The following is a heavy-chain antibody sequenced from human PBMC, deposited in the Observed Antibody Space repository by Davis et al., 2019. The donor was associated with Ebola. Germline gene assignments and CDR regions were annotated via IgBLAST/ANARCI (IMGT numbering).Heavy chain of an antibody. CDR3: ARSTQLDV. J-gene: IGHJ6*02. CDR2: ISYSGST. V-gene: IGHV4-59*08. Sequence: SETLSLTCTVSGGSISSYYWSWIRQPPGKGLEWIGYISYSGSTNYNPSLKSRVTISVDTSKNQFSLKLSSVTAADTAVYYCARSTQLDVWGQGTTVTVSS. CDR1: GGSISSYY.